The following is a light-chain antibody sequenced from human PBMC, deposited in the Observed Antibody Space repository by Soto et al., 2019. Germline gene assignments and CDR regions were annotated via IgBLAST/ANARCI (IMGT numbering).Light chain of an antibody. CDR1: PSVSSY. V-gene: IGKV3-11*01. CDR2: DAS. CDR3: LQRSNWPWT. J-gene: IGKJ1*01. Sequence: EIVLTQSPATLSLSPGERATLSCRASPSVSSYLAWYQQKACQAPRLLIYDASNRATGIPARFSGSGSGTDFTLTISTLEPEDFAVYYCLQRSNWPWTFGQGTKVEIK.